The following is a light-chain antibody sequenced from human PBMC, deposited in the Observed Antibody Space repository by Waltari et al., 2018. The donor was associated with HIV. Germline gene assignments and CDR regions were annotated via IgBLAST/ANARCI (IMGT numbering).Light chain of an antibody. CDR3: QQRSNWPPIT. CDR1: QSVSNS. Sequence: EIVLTQSPATLSLSPGERATLSCRASQSVSNSLIWYQQKPGQAPRLLIYDASNRATGVPARFSCSGSGTDFTLTISSLEPEDFAVYYCQQRSNWPPITFGGGTKVEIK. CDR2: DAS. V-gene: IGKV3-11*01. J-gene: IGKJ4*01.